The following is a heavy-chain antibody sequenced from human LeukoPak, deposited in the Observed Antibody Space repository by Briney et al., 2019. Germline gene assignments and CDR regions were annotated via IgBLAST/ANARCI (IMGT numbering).Heavy chain of an antibody. J-gene: IGHJ4*02. V-gene: IGHV1-2*02. CDR3: ARDRCGYALGCRGRDY. Sequence: ASVKVSCKASEYTFTAYYIHWVRQAPGQGLEWMGWIDPNNGRTNYAQKFQGRVTMTRDTSISTAYMDLGGLTSDDTAVYYCARDRCGYALGCRGRDYWGQGTQVTVSS. CDR2: IDPNNGRT. D-gene: IGHD5-18*01. CDR1: EYTFTAYY.